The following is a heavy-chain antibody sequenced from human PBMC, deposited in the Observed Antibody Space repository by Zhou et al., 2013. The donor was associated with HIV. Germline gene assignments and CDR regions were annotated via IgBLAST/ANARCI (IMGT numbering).Heavy chain of an antibody. CDR3: ARDLALHCSSTSCYHGWFDP. D-gene: IGHD2-2*01. CDR2: IIPIFGTA. CDR1: GGTFSSYA. V-gene: IGHV1-69*05. J-gene: IGHJ5*02. Sequence: QVQLVQSGAEVKKPGSSVKVSCKASGGTFSSYAISWVRQAPGQGLEWMGGIIPIFGTANYAQKFQGRVTITTDESTSTAYMELSSLRSEDTAVYYCARDLALHCSSTSCYHGWFDPWGQGTLVTVSS.